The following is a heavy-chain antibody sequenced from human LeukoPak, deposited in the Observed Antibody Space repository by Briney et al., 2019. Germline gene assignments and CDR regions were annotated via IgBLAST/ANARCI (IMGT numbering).Heavy chain of an antibody. D-gene: IGHD3-16*02. J-gene: IGHJ4*02. CDR3: ARGNYDYVWGSYRKGNYYFDY. V-gene: IGHV4-39*01. Sequence: SETLSLTCTVSGGSISSNTYYWGWIRQPPGKGLEWIGSIYYSGSPYYNPSLKSRVTISVDTSKNQFSLRLSSVTAADTAVYYCARGNYDYVWGSYRKGNYYFDYWGQGTLVTVSS. CDR1: GGSISSNTYY. CDR2: IYYSGSP.